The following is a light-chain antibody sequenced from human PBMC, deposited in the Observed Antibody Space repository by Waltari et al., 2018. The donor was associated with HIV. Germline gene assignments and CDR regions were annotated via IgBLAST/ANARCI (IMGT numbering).Light chain of an antibody. J-gene: IGLJ2*01. Sequence: SSELTQDPAVSVALGQTVRITCQGDSLRSYYASWYQQKPGQAPVLVIYGKNNRPSGIPGRFSGSSSGNTASLTITGAQAEDEADYYCNSRDSSGNHQVFGGGTKLTVL. CDR2: GKN. CDR1: SLRSYY. CDR3: NSRDSSGNHQV. V-gene: IGLV3-19*01.